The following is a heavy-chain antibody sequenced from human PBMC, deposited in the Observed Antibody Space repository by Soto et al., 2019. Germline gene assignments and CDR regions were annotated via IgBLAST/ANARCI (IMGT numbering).Heavy chain of an antibody. D-gene: IGHD3-3*01. V-gene: IGHV4-31*04. CDR1: GVSVSGGVSY. CDR3: AGITTFGVVNYGLDV. J-gene: IGHJ6*02. CDR2: IYSTGST. Sequence: QVRLQESGPGLVQPSQTLSLTCTVSGVSVSGGVSYWGWFRQHSGKGLEWMGYIYSTGSTYYNPSLQSRVSISSDTSQNQFSLKLLSVTAADTAVYYCAGITTFGVVNYGLDVWGQVTKVTVSS.